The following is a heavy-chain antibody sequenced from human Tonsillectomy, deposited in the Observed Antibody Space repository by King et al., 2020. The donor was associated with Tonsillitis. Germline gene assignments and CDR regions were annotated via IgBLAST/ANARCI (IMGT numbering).Heavy chain of an antibody. CDR3: ARDIPGGDAFDI. J-gene: IGHJ3*02. Sequence: QVQLVESGAEVKKPGASVKVSCKASGYTFTSYYMHWVRQAPGQGLEWMGIINPNGGSTSYAQKFQGRVTMTRDTSTSTVYMELSSLRSEDTAMYYCARDIPGGDAFDIWGQGTMVTVSS. D-gene: IGHD2-21*01. CDR2: INPNGGST. CDR1: GYTFTSYY. V-gene: IGHV1-46*01.